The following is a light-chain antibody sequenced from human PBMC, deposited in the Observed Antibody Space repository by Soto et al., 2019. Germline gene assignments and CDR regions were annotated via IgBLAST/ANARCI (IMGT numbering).Light chain of an antibody. CDR3: SSYAGRYTVV. V-gene: IGLV2-11*01. J-gene: IGLJ2*01. CDR1: SSDVGGYNY. Sequence: QSALTQPRSVSGSPGQSVTVSCAGTSSDVGGYNYVSWYQQHPGKVPKLMIYDVSKRPSGVPDRFSGSKSGNTASLTISGLQAEDEAHYYCSSYAGRYTVVFGGGTKLTVL. CDR2: DVS.